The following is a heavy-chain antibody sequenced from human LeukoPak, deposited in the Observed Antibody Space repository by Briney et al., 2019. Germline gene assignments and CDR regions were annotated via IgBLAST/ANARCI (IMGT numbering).Heavy chain of an antibody. J-gene: IGHJ4*02. Sequence: SETLSLTCAVYGVSFSGYYWSWVRQPPGKGLEWIGEINHSGSTNYNPSLKSRVTISVDPSNTPSSPNLSSLTAADPAVYYCPRASPDIPLVRAVITPGAYWGQATLLTVSS. V-gene: IGHV4-34*01. CDR1: GVSFSGYY. CDR3: PRASPDIPLVRAVITPGAY. CDR2: INHSGST. D-gene: IGHD3-10*01.